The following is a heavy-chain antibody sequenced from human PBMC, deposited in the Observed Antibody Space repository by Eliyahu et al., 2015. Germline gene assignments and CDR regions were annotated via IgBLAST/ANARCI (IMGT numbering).Heavy chain of an antibody. CDR1: GGTFSSYA. V-gene: IGHV1-69*06. CDR2: IVPVLDTT. Sequence: QVQLVQSGAEVKKPGSSVKVSCKASGGTFSSYAFSWVRQTPGQGLEWMGGIVPVLDTTNYAQKFQGRVTLTADRSTSTAYMELTSLRSEDTAVYYCTRGTGGNYYDSSGYGYWGQGTLVTVSS. J-gene: IGHJ4*02. CDR3: TRGTGGNYYDSSGYGY. D-gene: IGHD3-22*01.